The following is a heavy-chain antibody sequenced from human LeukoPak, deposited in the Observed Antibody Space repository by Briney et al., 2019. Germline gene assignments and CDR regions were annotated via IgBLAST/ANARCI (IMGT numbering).Heavy chain of an antibody. D-gene: IGHD3-22*01. V-gene: IGHV4-39*01. J-gene: IGHJ4*02. CDR3: VWSYYYDYRQIDY. CDR1: GDTNSDSSYD. CDR2: IYYSGGT. Sequence: SETLSLTCTVSGDTNSDSSYDWVWIRQPPGKGLEWLGSIYYSGGTYYNPSLKSRVTISVDTSKNQFSLNLYSVTAADTAVFYCVWSYYYDYRQIDYWGQGTLVTVSS.